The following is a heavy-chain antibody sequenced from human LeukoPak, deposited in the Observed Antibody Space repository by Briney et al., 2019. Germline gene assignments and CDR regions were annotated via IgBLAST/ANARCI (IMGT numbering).Heavy chain of an antibody. CDR1: GFTVSSNY. D-gene: IGHD3-22*01. Sequence: PGGSLRLSCAASGFTVSSNYMSWVRQAPGKGLEWVSVIYSGGSTYHADSVKGRFTISRGNSKNTLYLQMNSLRAEDTAVYYCARGHISMIVAPYYMDVWGKGTTVTVFS. CDR3: ARGHISMIVAPYYMDV. CDR2: IYSGGST. J-gene: IGHJ6*03. V-gene: IGHV3-53*01.